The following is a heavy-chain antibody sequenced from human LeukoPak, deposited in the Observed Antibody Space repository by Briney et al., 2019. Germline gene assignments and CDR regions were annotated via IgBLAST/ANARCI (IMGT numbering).Heavy chain of an antibody. D-gene: IGHD1-26*01. CDR1: GGSFSGCY. CDR3: ARGVGATFGN. J-gene: IGHJ4*02. V-gene: IGHV4-34*01. Sequence: SETLSLTCAVYGGSFSGCYWSWIRQPPGKGVEWIGEINHSGSTNYNPSLKSRVTISVDTSKNQFYLTLSSVTAADTAVYYCARGVGATFGNWGQGTLVTVSS. CDR2: INHSGST.